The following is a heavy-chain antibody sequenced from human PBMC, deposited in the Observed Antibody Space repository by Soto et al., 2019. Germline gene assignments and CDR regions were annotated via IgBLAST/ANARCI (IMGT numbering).Heavy chain of an antibody. Sequence: NPSETLSLTCAVSGYSISSGYYWGWIRQPPGKGLEWIGSIYHSGSTYYNPSLKSRVTISVDTSKNQFSLKLSSVTAADTAVYYCAREPNYYDSSGGNWFDPWGQGTLVTVSS. D-gene: IGHD3-22*01. J-gene: IGHJ5*02. CDR3: AREPNYYDSSGGNWFDP. CDR1: GYSISSGYY. CDR2: IYHSGST. V-gene: IGHV4-38-2*02.